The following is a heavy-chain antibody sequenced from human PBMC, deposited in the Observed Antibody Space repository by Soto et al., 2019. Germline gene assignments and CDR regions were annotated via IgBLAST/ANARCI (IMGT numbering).Heavy chain of an antibody. Sequence: QAHLVQSGAEVKKPGASVKVSCKGSGYTFTSYGITWVRQAPGQGLEWMGWISAHNGNTNYAQKLQGRVTVTRDTSRSTAYMELRSLRSDDTAVYYCARGRYGDYWGQGAVVTVSS. J-gene: IGHJ4*02. CDR2: ISAHNGNT. D-gene: IGHD1-1*01. CDR1: GYTFTSYG. V-gene: IGHV1-18*01. CDR3: ARGRYGDY.